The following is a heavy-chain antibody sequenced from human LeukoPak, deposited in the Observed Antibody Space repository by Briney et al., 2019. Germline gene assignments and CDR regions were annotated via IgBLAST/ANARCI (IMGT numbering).Heavy chain of an antibody. CDR3: ARRYDGFDY. D-gene: IGHD3-3*01. CDR1: GFTFSSYS. CDR2: ITASGTAM. Sequence: KAGGSLRLSCAASGFTFSSYSMNWVRQAPGKGLEWVSHITASGTAMFYADSVKGRFSISRDNSKNTLYLQMNSLRADDTAVYYCARRYDGFDYWGQGTLVTVSS. J-gene: IGHJ4*02. V-gene: IGHV3-48*01.